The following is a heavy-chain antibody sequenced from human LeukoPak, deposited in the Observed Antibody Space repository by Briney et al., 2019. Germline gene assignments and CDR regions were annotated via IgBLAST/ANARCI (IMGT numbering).Heavy chain of an antibody. CDR3: ARDRSPEGYYDSSHWDYYHGMDV. J-gene: IGHJ6*02. D-gene: IGHD3-22*01. CDR2: IYYSGST. CDR1: GGSISNYY. Sequence: SETLSLTCTVSGGSISNYYWSWIRQPPGKGLEWIGYIYYSGSTNYNPSLKSRVTISVDTSKNQFSLNLSSVTAADTAMYYCARDRSPEGYYDSSHWDYYHGMDVWGQGTTVTVS. V-gene: IGHV4-59*01.